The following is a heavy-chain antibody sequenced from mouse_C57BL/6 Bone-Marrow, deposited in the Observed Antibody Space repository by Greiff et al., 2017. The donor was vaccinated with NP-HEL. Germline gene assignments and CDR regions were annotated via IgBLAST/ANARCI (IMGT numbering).Heavy chain of an antibody. V-gene: IGHV1-42*01. CDR1: GYSFTGYY. CDR2: INPSTGGT. Sequence: VQLQQSGPELVKPGASVKISCKASGYSFTGYYMNWVKQSPEKSLEWIGEINPSTGGTTYNQKFKAKATLTVDKSSSTAYMQLKSLTSEDSAVYYCASRGLLPFAYWGQGTLVTVSA. CDR3: ASRGLLPFAY. J-gene: IGHJ3*01. D-gene: IGHD2-3*01.